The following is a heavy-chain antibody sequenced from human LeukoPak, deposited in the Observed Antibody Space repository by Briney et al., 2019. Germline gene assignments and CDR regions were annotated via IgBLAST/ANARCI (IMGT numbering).Heavy chain of an antibody. CDR3: ARVRYSSSWYTPHYYYGMDV. J-gene: IGHJ6*02. CDR1: GGSISSSSHY. D-gene: IGHD6-13*01. CDR2: IYFSGST. Sequence: PSETLSLTCTVFGGSISSSSHYWGWIRQPPGEGLEWIGSIYFSGSTYYSPSLKSRVTISVDPSTNQFSLKLSSVTAADTAVYYCARVRYSSSWYTPHYYYGMDVWGQGTTVTVSS. V-gene: IGHV4-39*01.